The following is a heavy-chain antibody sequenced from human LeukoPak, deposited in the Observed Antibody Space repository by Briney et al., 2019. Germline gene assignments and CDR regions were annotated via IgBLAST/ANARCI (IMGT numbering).Heavy chain of an antibody. J-gene: IGHJ5*02. V-gene: IGHV3-15*01. CDR1: GFSFSNAW. CDR3: TTTWIRRPRFDP. CDR2: IKSKSDGGTT. Sequence: AGGSLRLSCAASGFSFSNAWMSWVRQAPGKGLEWVGRIKSKSDGGTTDYAAPVKGRFTISRDDSKDTLYLQMNSLKTEDTAVYYCTTTWIRRPRFDPWGQGTLVTVSS. D-gene: IGHD5-18*01.